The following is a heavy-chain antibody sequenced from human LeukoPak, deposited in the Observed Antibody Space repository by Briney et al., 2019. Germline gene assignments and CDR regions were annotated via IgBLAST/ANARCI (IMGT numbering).Heavy chain of an antibody. V-gene: IGHV3-30*02. Sequence: GGSLRLSCAASGFTFSSYGMHWVRQAPGKGLEWVSFIRYDGSNKYYADSVKGRFTISRDNAKNSLYLQMNRLRAEHTTVYYCAKDPQITVVRGVIIFPDYWGQGTLVTVSS. CDR2: IRYDGSNK. CDR3: AKDPQITVVRGVIIFPDY. CDR1: GFTFSSYG. J-gene: IGHJ4*02. D-gene: IGHD3-10*01.